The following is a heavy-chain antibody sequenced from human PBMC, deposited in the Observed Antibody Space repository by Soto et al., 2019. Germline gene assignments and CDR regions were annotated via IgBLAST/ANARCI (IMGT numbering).Heavy chain of an antibody. D-gene: IGHD3-22*01. J-gene: IGHJ3*02. CDR1: GGSISSGDYY. CDR2: IYYSGST. CDR3: ARVLFYYDSSGYYYRNDAFDI. V-gene: IGHV4-30-4*01. Sequence: SETLSLTCTVSGGSISSGDYYWSWIRQPPGKGLEWIGYIYYSGSTYYNPSLKSRVTISVDTSKNQFSLKLSSVTAADTAVYYCARVLFYYDSSGYYYRNDAFDIWGQGTMVTVSS.